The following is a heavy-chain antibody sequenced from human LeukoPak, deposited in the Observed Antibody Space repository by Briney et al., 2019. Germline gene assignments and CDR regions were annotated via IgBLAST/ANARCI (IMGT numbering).Heavy chain of an antibody. J-gene: IGHJ2*01. Sequence: SETLSLTCAVSGGSISSSNWWSWVRQPPGKGLEWIGEIYHSGSTNYNPSLKSRVTISVDKSKNQFSLKLSSVTAADTAVYYCARKRVNFDWTHWYFDLWGRGTLVIVSS. D-gene: IGHD3-9*01. CDR1: GGSISSSNW. CDR2: IYHSGST. V-gene: IGHV4-4*02. CDR3: ARKRVNFDWTHWYFDL.